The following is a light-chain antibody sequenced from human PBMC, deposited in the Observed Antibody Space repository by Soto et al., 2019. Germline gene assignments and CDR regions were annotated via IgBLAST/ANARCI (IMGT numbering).Light chain of an antibody. V-gene: IGKV1-39*01. CDR3: QQIHSTSSYT. CDR2: AAS. Sequence: DIQMTQSPSSLSASVGDRVTITCRASQNIRNYLNWYQQRPGKTPNLLVYAASNLRSGVPSRFSGSGSGTLFTLTITTLQPEDFATYYCQQIHSTSSYTFGQVTRVDIK. J-gene: IGKJ2*01. CDR1: QNIRNY.